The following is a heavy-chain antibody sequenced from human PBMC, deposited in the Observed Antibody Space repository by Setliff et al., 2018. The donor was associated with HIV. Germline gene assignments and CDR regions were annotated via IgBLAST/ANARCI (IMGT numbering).Heavy chain of an antibody. CDR1: GGSINSYY. Sequence: PSETLSLTCSVAGGSINSYYWNWSRQPPGKGLEWIGYIFASGSSLYNPSLQSRVSISIDTSKNQFSLKLSSVTAADTAVYYCARRIDNSGSLPAKNWFDTWGQGRLVTVSS. V-gene: IGHV4-4*09. D-gene: IGHD3-10*01. CDR2: IFASGSS. CDR3: ARRIDNSGSLPAKNWFDT. J-gene: IGHJ5*02.